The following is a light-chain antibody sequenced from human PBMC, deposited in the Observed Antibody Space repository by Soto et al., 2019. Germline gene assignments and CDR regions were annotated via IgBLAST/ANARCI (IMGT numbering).Light chain of an antibody. J-gene: IGKJ5*01. CDR1: QSVISTY. V-gene: IGKV3-20*01. Sequence: EIVLTQSSGTLSLLPGERDTLSCRASQSVISTYLAWYQQKPGQPPRLLIYGASSRATGTPRRFSGSGSGTDFTLTTSSLEPEDFAVYYCQQNGSSPITSGQGTRLEI. CDR2: GAS. CDR3: QQNGSSPIT.